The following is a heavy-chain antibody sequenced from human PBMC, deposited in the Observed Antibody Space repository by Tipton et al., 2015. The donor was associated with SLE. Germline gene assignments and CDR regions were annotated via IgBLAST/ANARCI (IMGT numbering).Heavy chain of an antibody. CDR1: GGSISSHY. CDR2: IYTSGST. J-gene: IGHJ4*02. Sequence: TLSLTCTVSGGSISSHYWSWIRQPPGKGLEWIGYIYTSGSTNYNPSLKSRVTISVDTSKNQFSLKLSSVTAADTAVYYCARDLVGQAVGFDYWGQGTLVTVSS. D-gene: IGHD6-19*01. CDR3: ARDLVGQAVGFDY. V-gene: IGHV4-4*09.